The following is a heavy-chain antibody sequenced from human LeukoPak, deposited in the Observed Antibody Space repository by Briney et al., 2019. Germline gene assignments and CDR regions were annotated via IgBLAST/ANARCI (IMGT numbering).Heavy chain of an antibody. Sequence: GGSLRLSCAASGFTFSSYAMHWVRQAPGKGLEWVAVISYDGSNKYYADSVKGRFTISRDNSKNTLYLQMNSLRAEDTAVYYCARDPQWELLSGLVMRGFDYWGQGTLVTVSS. CDR3: ARDPQWELLSGLVMRGFDY. CDR1: GFTFSSYA. V-gene: IGHV3-30*04. D-gene: IGHD1-26*01. J-gene: IGHJ4*02. CDR2: ISYDGSNK.